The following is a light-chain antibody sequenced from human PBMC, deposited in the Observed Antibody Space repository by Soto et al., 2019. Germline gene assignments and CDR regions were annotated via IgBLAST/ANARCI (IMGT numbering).Light chain of an antibody. CDR1: QPISRY. Sequence: DIQMTQSPSSLSAFVGDRVTITCRASQPISRYLNWYQQKPGKAPKLLIYSAFSLQSGVPSRFSGSGSGTDFTLTISNLQPEDFASYYCQQAHSTPVTFGPGTTVDLK. CDR3: QQAHSTPVT. J-gene: IGKJ3*01. V-gene: IGKV1-39*01. CDR2: SAF.